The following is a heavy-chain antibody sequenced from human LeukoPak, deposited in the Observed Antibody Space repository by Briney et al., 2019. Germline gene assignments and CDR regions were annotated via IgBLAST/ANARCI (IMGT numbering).Heavy chain of an antibody. D-gene: IGHD3-10*01. V-gene: IGHV4-59*12. CDR2: IYYSGST. J-gene: IGHJ5*02. CDR1: GGSISSYY. Sequence: SETLSLTCTVSGGSISSYYWSWIRQPPGKGLEWIGYIYYSGSTNYKSSLKSRVTISVDTSKNQFSLKLTSVTAADTAVYYCARSQFYGSGSYQGRWFDPWGQGTLVTVSS. CDR3: ARSQFYGSGSYQGRWFDP.